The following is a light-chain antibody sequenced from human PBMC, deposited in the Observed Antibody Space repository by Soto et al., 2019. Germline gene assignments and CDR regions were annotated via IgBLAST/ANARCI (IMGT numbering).Light chain of an antibody. CDR1: QTISSG. Sequence: DIPMTQSPSTLSASVGDRVTITCRASQTISSGLAWYQQKPGKAPKLLIYDASTLESGVPSRFSGSGSGTEFTLTISSLQPDDFATYYCQQYKSYKTFGQGTKVEIK. CDR3: QQYKSYKT. J-gene: IGKJ1*01. CDR2: DAS. V-gene: IGKV1-5*01.